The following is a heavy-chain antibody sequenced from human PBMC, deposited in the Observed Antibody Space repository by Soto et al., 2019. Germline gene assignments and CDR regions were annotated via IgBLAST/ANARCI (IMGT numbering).Heavy chain of an antibody. V-gene: IGHV1-18*04. CDR3: ARARGVAVAGTVYYYYGMDV. CDR2: ISAYSGYT. D-gene: IGHD6-19*01. J-gene: IGHJ6*02. CDR1: GYTFTGYY. Sequence: GASVKVSCKASGYTFTGYYMHWVRQAPGQGLEWMGWISAYSGYTNLAQKLKGRVTMTTDTSTSTAYMELRSLRSDDTAVYYCARARGVAVAGTVYYYYGMDVWGQGTTVTVP.